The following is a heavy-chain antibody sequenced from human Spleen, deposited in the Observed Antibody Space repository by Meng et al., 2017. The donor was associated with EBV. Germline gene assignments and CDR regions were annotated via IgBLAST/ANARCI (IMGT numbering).Heavy chain of an antibody. CDR1: GGSINSDFYY. CDR3: ARMHTATVPEWFDP. CDR2: IYFGGST. D-gene: IGHD1-14*01. J-gene: IGHJ5*02. Sequence: QLQLQESGPGLVKPSETLSLTCAVSGGSINSDFYYWGWIRQPPGRGLEWIGGIYFGGSTYYNPSLQSRVTISVDTSKNQFSLKLTYVTAADTAVYYCARMHTATVPEWFDPWGQGTLVTVSS. V-gene: IGHV4-39*07.